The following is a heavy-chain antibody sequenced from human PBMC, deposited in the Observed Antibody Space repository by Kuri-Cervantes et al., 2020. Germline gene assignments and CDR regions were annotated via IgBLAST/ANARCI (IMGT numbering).Heavy chain of an antibody. CDR1: GGSFTSDY. V-gene: IGHV4-59*08. D-gene: IGHD3-10*01. CDR2: IFYSGST. CDR3: RGRFYYGPGIHALLLGDY. J-gene: IGHJ4*02. Sequence: GSLRLSCTVSGGSFTSDYWSWIRQSPGKGLQWIGYIFYSGSTIYNPSLKSRVTISTDMSKNQFSLKLSAVTAADTAMYYCRGRFYYGPGIHALLLGDYWGRGTLVTVSS.